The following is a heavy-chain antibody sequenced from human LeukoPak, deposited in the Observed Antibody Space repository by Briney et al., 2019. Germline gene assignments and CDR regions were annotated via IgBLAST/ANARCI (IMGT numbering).Heavy chain of an antibody. CDR3: ARVPKYYDFWSGFTAKYVDV. V-gene: IGHV4-34*01. Sequence: SETLSLTCAVYGGSFSGYYWRWIRQPPGKGLEWIGEINHSGSTNYNPSLKSRVTISVDTSKNQFSLKLSSVTAADTAVYYCARVPKYYDFWSGFTAKYVDVWGKGTTVTVSS. D-gene: IGHD3-3*01. CDR1: GGSFSGYY. CDR2: INHSGST. J-gene: IGHJ6*03.